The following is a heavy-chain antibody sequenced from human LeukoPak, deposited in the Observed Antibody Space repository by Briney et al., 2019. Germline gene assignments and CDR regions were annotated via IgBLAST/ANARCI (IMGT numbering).Heavy chain of an antibody. CDR2: ISNSDSGSRI. CDR1: GFTFSSFS. V-gene: IGHV3-21*05. Sequence: PGGSLRLSCAASGFTFSSFSMNWVRQAPGKGLEWLSYISNSDSGSRIYDADSVKGRFTISRDNAKNSLYLQMNSLRAEDTAVYYCARLGGDYWGQGTLVTVSS. J-gene: IGHJ4*02. CDR3: ARLGGDY. D-gene: IGHD3-16*01.